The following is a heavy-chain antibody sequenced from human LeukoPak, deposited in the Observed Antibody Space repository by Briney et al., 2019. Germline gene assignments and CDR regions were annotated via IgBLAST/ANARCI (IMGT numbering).Heavy chain of an antibody. CDR1: GFTFWNAW. V-gene: IGHV3-15*01. D-gene: IGHD5-18*01. CDR2: AKAQHDGGAI. J-gene: IGHJ4*02. Sequence: GGSLRLSGKGSGFTFWNAWLSWVRQAPGKGLEWIGRAKAQHDGGAINYAAPLQGRFTISRDDSQSTMYLQMNSLTTDDTAVYFCTTGLIQLWSGEDYWGQGTVVSVSA. CDR3: TTGLIQLWSGEDY.